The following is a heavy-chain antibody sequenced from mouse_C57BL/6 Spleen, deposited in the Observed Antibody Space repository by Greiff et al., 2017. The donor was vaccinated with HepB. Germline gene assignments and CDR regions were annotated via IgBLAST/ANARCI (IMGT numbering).Heavy chain of an antibody. CDR3: ARGGVTTACFDY. Sequence: EVQLQQSGPELVKPGASVKISCKASGYTFTDYYMNWVKQSHGKSLEWIGDINPNNGGTSYNQKFKGKATLTVDKSSSTAYMELRSLTSEDSAVYYCARGGVTTACFDYWGQGTTLTVSS. D-gene: IGHD2-2*01. V-gene: IGHV1-26*01. J-gene: IGHJ2*01. CDR1: GYTFTDYY. CDR2: INPNNGGT.